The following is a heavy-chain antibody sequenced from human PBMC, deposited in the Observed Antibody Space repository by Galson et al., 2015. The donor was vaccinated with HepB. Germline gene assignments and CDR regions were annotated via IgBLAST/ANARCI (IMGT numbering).Heavy chain of an antibody. CDR3: ARRLGEGAYCGGDCYPFDY. D-gene: IGHD2-21*02. CDR2: IYPGDSDT. Sequence: QSGAEVKKPGESLKISCKGSGYSFTSYWIGWVRQMPGKGLEWMGIIYPGDSDTRYSPSFQGQVTISADKSISTAYLQWSSLKASDTAMYYCARRLGEGAYCGGDCYPFDYWGQGTLVTVSS. V-gene: IGHV5-51*03. J-gene: IGHJ4*02. CDR1: GYSFTSYW.